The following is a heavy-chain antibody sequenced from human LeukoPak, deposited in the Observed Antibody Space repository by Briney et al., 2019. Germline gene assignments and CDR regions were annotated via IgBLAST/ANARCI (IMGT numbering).Heavy chain of an antibody. CDR1: GGSISSGDYY. D-gene: IGHD6-19*01. CDR2: IYYSGST. Sequence: SETLSLTCTVSGGSISSGDYYWSWIRQPPGKGVEWIGYIYYSGSTYYNPSLKSRVTISVDTSKNQFSLKLSSVTAADTAVYYCARGGSSGWSYYFDYRGQGTLVTVSS. CDR3: ARGGSSGWSYYFDY. J-gene: IGHJ4*02. V-gene: IGHV4-30-4*08.